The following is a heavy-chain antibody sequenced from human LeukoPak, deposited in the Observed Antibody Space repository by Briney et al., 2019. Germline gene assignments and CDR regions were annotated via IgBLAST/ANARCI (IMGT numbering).Heavy chain of an antibody. V-gene: IGHV4-39*07. CDR3: ARGHYYDTSGDY. Sequence: KPSETLSLTCTVSGGFISSSSYSWGWIRQPPGNGLEWIGSIYYSGSSYYNPSLKRRVTISVDTSKNQFSLKLSSVTAADTAVYYCARGHYYDTSGDYWGQGILVTVSS. CDR1: GGFISSSSYS. J-gene: IGHJ4*02. CDR2: IYYSGSS. D-gene: IGHD3-22*01.